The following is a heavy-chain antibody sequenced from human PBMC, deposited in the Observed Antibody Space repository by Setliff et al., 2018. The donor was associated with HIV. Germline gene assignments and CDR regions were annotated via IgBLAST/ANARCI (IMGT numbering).Heavy chain of an antibody. V-gene: IGHV3-30*01. CDR2: ITYDATRT. CDR1: GLTFSSYA. J-gene: IGHJ3*02. D-gene: IGHD1-26*01. CDR3: ARDRVEAERGAFDI. Sequence: PGGSLRLSCAASGLTFSSYATSWVRQAPGKGLEWVSVITYDATRTSYADSVKGRFTISRDNSKNTLFLQLDTLRPEDTAMYYCARDRVEAERGAFDIWGQGKMVTVSS.